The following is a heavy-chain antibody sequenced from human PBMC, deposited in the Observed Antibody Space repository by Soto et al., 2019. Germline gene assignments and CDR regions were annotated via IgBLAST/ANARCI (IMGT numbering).Heavy chain of an antibody. CDR3: ARGRDSNYDYYYYYMDV. CDR2: INPNSGGT. D-gene: IGHD4-4*01. V-gene: IGHV1-2*04. J-gene: IGHJ6*03. Sequence: GASVKVSCKASGYTFTGYYMHWVRQAPGQRKERMRWINPNSGGTYYAQKFQGWVTMTRDTSISTAYMELSRLRSDDTAVYYCARGRDSNYDYYYYYMDVWGKGTTVTVSS. CDR1: GYTFTGYY.